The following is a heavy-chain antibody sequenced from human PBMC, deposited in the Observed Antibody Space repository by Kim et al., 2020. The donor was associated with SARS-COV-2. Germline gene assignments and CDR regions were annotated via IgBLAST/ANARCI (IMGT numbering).Heavy chain of an antibody. CDR3: ARAGAGVYSSGDFDY. CDR2: INAGNGNT. V-gene: IGHV1-3*01. CDR1: GYTFTSYA. D-gene: IGHD6-19*01. J-gene: IGHJ4*02. Sequence: ASVKVSCKASGYTFTSYAMHWVRQAPGQRLEWMGWINAGNGNTKYSQKFQGRVTITRDTSASTAYMELSSLRSEDTAVYYCARAGAGVYSSGDFDYWGQGTLVTVSS.